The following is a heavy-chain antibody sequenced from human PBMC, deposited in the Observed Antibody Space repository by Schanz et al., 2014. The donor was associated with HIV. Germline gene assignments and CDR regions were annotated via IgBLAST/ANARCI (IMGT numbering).Heavy chain of an antibody. CDR2: ISYDAVNK. V-gene: IGHV3-30*18. D-gene: IGHD5-18*01. CDR1: GLTFNSFG. CDR3: AKAGLFFGQLWLGCFDY. Sequence: QVHLVESGGGVVQPGRSLRLSCAASGLTFNSFGIHWVRQAPGKGLEWVAVISYDAVNKFYADSVQGRFTISRDDSKNTVSLQMDDLKTEDTAVYYCAKAGLFFGQLWLGCFDYWGQGAQVTVSS. J-gene: IGHJ4*02.